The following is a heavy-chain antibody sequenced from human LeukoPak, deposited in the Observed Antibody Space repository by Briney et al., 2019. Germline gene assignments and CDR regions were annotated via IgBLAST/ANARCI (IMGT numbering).Heavy chain of an antibody. J-gene: IGHJ4*02. V-gene: IGHV1-18*01. Sequence: ASVKVSCKASGYTFTSYGISWVRQAPGQGLEWMGWISAYNGKTNYPQKLHGRVTMTPDTSTNTDYMEVRRLRYDDTAVYYCAREYDSSGYPYFDCWGQGTLVTVSS. CDR3: AREYDSSGYPYFDC. CDR1: GYTFTSYG. CDR2: ISAYNGKT. D-gene: IGHD3-22*01.